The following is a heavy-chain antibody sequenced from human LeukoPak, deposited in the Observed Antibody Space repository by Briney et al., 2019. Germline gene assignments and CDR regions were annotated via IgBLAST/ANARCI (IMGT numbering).Heavy chain of an antibody. D-gene: IGHD6-13*01. J-gene: IGHJ4*02. CDR3: AKDREAAVVTLYFDH. CDR1: GFTFSSYA. V-gene: IGHV3-23*01. Sequence: GGSLRLSCAASGFTFSSYAMSWVRQAPGKGLEWVSAISGSGGSTYYADSVKGRFTISRDNSKNTLYLQMNSLRAEDTAVYYCAKDREAAVVTLYFDHWGQGTLVTVSS. CDR2: ISGSGGST.